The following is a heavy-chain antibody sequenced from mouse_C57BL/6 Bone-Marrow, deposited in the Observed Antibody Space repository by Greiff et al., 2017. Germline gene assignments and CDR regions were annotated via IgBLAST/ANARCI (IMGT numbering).Heavy chain of an antibody. CDR1: GYTFTDYE. CDR3: TRCYEYGGSWCAY. CDR2: IDPETGGT. J-gene: IGHJ3*01. D-gene: IGHD2-4*01. V-gene: IGHV1-15*01. Sequence: QVQLKQSGAELVRPGASVTLSCKASGYTFTDYEMHWVKQTPVHGLEWIGAIDPETGGTAYNQKFKGKAILTADQSSSTAYRELRSLTSEVSAVEYWTRCYEYGGSWCAYWGQGTLVTVSS.